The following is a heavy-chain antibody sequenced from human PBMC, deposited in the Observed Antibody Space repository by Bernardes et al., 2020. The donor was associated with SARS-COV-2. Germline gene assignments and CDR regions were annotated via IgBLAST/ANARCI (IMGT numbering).Heavy chain of an antibody. CDR3: TRRECGGDCSDY. CDR1: GFTFSGST. CDR2: IRSKANSYAT. J-gene: IGHJ4*02. Sequence: GGSLRLSCAASGFTFSGSTMHWVRQASGKGLEWVGRIRSKANSYATAYAASVKGRFTISRDDSKNTAYLQMNSLKTEDTAVYYCTRRECGGDCSDYWGQGTLVTVSS. V-gene: IGHV3-73*01. D-gene: IGHD2-21*02.